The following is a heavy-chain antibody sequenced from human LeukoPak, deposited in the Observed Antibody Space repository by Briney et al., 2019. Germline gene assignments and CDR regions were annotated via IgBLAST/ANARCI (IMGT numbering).Heavy chain of an antibody. J-gene: IGHJ4*02. CDR1: GYTFTGYY. CDR2: INPNSGGT. CDR3: ARESPGTYYFDY. V-gene: IGHV1-2*02. Sequence: ASVKVSCKASGYTFTGYYMHWVRQAPGQGLEWMGWINPNSGGTNYAQTFQGRVTMTRDTSTSTVYMELSSLRSEDTAVYYCARESPGTYYFDYWGQGTLVTVSS. D-gene: IGHD3-10*01.